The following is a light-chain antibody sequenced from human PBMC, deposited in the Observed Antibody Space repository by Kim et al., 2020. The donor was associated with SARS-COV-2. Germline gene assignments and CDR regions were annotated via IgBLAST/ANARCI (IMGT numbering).Light chain of an antibody. CDR2: DAS. V-gene: IGKV1-5*01. J-gene: IGKJ2*01. CDR1: QSINTW. CDR3: QQYKSYSEYT. Sequence: DIQMTQSPSTLSASEGDRVTITCRASQSINTWLAWYQQKPGKAPKLLIYDASSLESGVPFRFSGSGSGTEFTLTISGLQPDDFATYYCQQYKSYSEYTFGQWTKLEI.